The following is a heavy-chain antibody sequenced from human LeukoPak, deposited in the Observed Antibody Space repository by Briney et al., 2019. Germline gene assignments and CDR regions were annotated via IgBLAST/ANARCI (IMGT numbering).Heavy chain of an antibody. CDR2: ITPSGAST. D-gene: IGHD2-2*01. CDR3: ARVAGYCSSTSCPMGWFDP. CDR1: GFTFSTYA. J-gene: IGHJ5*02. Sequence: GGSLRLSCAASGFTFSTYAMNWVRQAPGKGLEWVSAITPSGASTYYADSVKGRFTISRGNSKNTLYLQMNGLSAADTAVYYCARVAGYCSSTSCPMGWFDPWGQGTLVTVSS. V-gene: IGHV3-23*01.